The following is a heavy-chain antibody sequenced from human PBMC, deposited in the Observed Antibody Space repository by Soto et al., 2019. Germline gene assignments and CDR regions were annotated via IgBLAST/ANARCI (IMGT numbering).Heavy chain of an antibody. V-gene: IGHV3-33*01. Sequence: VQLVESGGGVVQPGRSLRLSCAASGFTFSSYGMHWVRQAPGKGLEWVAVIWYDGSNKYYADSVKGRFTISRDNSKNTLYLQMNSLRAEDTAVYYCAREGTYYYDSSGYDIGFDYWGQGTLVTVSS. CDR3: AREGTYYYDSSGYDIGFDY. CDR1: GFTFSSYG. D-gene: IGHD3-22*01. J-gene: IGHJ4*02. CDR2: IWYDGSNK.